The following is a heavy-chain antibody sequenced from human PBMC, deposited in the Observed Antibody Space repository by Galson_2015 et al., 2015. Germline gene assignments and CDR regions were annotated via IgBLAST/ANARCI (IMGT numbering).Heavy chain of an antibody. V-gene: IGHV1-2*06. CDR3: ARAYGDYSPNYYYYGMDV. D-gene: IGHD4-17*01. J-gene: IGHJ6*02. CDR2: INPNSGGT. CDR1: GYTFTGYY. Sequence: SVKVSCKASGYTFTGYYMHWVRQAPGQGLEWMGRINPNSGGTNYAQKFQGRVTMTRDTSISTAYMELSRLRSDDTAVYYCARAYGDYSPNYYYYGMDVWGQGTTVTVSS.